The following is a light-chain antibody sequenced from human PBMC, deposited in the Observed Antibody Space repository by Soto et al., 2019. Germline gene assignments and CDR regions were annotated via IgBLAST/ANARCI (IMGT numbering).Light chain of an antibody. CDR1: SSDVGVYNY. V-gene: IGLV2-8*01. Sequence: QSALTQPPSASGSAGRSVTISCTGTSSDVGVYNYVSWYEQYPGKAPILMIYEVTKRPSGVPDRFSGSKSGKTASQTVSRLQHEDDDDYHCTTYARSNIWVFGAGTKHTVL. CDR2: EVT. CDR3: TTYARSNIWV. J-gene: IGLJ3*02.